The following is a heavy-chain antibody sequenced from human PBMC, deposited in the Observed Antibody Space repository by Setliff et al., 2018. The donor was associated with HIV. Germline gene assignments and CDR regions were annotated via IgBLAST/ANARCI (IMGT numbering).Heavy chain of an antibody. J-gene: IGHJ6*03. D-gene: IGHD3-22*01. CDR1: GFTFSSNA. V-gene: IGHV3-30*04. CDR2: ASDDGKNI. CDR3: TRPGYYYDSSGSGAAMDV. Sequence: PGGSLRLSCAASGFTFSSNAMHWVRQAPGKGLEWVAVASDDGKNIYYADSVKGRFTVSRDNYRNTVFLQMNSLRMEDTAVFYCTRPGYYYDSSGSGAAMDVWGKGTTVTVSS.